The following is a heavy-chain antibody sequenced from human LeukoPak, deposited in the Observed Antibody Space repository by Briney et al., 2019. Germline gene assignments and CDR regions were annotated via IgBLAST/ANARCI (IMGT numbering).Heavy chain of an antibody. J-gene: IGHJ4*02. V-gene: IGHV4-30-4*08. CDR1: GDSISSADYY. D-gene: IGHD2-15*01. CDR3: ARVPPYCSGGSCYLFDC. CDR2: IYYSGST. Sequence: SQTLSLTCTVSGDSISSADYYWTWIRQPPGKGLELVGFIYYSGSTKYNPSLKSRVTISAATSKTQFSLRLSYATAADTAVYYCARVPPYCSGGSCYLFDCWGQGTLVTVSS.